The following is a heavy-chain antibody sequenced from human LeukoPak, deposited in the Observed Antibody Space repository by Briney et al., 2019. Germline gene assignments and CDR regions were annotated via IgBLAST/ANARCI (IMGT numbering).Heavy chain of an antibody. CDR2: IYYSGST. J-gene: IGHJ6*04. CDR3: ARVWLGGGPGVYYGMDV. D-gene: IGHD1-26*01. CDR1: GGSVSSGSYY. V-gene: IGHV4-61*01. Sequence: PSETLSLTCTVSGGSVSSGSYYWSWIRQPPGKGLEWIGYIYYSGSTNYNPSLKSRVTISVDTSKNQFSLKLSSVTAADTAVYYCARVWLGGGPGVYYGMDVWGKGTTVTVSS.